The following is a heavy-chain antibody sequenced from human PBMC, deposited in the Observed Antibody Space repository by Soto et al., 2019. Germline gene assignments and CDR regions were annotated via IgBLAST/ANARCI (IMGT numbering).Heavy chain of an antibody. V-gene: IGHV1-18*01. CDR2: ISAYNGNT. D-gene: IGHD2-2*01. CDR3: ARWTYCSSTSCYEDWFDP. CDR1: GYTFTSYG. Sequence: ASVKVSCKASGYTFTSYGISWVRQAPGQGLEWMGWISAYNGNTNYAQKLQGRVTMTTDTSTSTAYMELRSLRSDDTAVYYCARWTYCSSTSCYEDWFDPWGQGTLVTVSS. J-gene: IGHJ5*02.